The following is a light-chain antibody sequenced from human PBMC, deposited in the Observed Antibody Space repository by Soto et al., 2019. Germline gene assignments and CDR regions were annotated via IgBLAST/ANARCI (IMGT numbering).Light chain of an antibody. J-gene: IGKJ2*01. V-gene: IGKV3-20*01. CDR3: QQYGSSPLYT. CDR1: QSVSSSY. CDR2: GAS. Sequence: GLTQSPGTLSLSPGERATLSCRASQSVSSSYLAWYQQKPGQAPRLLIYGASSRATGIPDRFSGSGSGTDFTLTISRLEPEDFAVYYCQQYGSSPLYTFGQRT.